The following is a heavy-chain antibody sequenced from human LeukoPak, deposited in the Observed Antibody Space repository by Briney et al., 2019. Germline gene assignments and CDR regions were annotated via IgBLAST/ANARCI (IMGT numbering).Heavy chain of an antibody. D-gene: IGHD4-11*01. CDR3: WTTVTTRDY. V-gene: IGHV1-2*06. J-gene: IGHJ4*02. CDR1: GYTFTSYG. CDR2: INPNSGGT. Sequence: GASVKVSCKASGYTFTSYGISWVRQAPGQGLEWMGRINPNSGGTNYAQKFQGRVTMTRDTSISTAYMELSRLRSDDTAVYYCWTTVTTRDYWGQGTLVTVSS.